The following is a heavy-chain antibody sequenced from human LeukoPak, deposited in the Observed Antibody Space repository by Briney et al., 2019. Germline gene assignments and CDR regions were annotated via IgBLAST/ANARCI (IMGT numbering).Heavy chain of an antibody. D-gene: IGHD4-23*01. CDR2: IYHSGST. Sequence: PSETLSLTCAVSGGSISSSNWWSWVRQPPGKGLEWIGEIYHSGSTNYNPSLKSRVTISVDKSKNQFSLKLSSVTAADTAVYYCARDLYGGTPTRRYGMDVWGQGTTVTVSS. CDR1: GGSISSSNW. J-gene: IGHJ6*02. V-gene: IGHV4-4*02. CDR3: ARDLYGGTPTRRYGMDV.